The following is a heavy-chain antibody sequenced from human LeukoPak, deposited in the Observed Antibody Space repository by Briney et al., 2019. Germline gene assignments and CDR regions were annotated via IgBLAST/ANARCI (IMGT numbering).Heavy chain of an antibody. CDR1: SGSISSGTYY. CDR2: IHSSGST. J-gene: IGHJ4*02. Sequence: SETLSLTCTVSSGSISSGTYYWTWIRQHPGKGLEWIGYIHSSGSTYYNPSLKSRGTISEDTSKNTFSLKLRSVTAADTAVYYGARAFSGAYAWLGYWGQGTLVTVSS. D-gene: IGHD4-17*01. CDR3: ARAFSGAYAWLGY. V-gene: IGHV4-31*03.